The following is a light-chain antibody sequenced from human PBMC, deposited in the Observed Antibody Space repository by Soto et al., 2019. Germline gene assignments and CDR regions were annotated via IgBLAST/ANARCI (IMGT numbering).Light chain of an antibody. J-gene: IGKJ1*01. CDR2: GAS. V-gene: IGKV3-20*01. Sequence: EIVLTQSPGTLSLSPGERATLSCRASQTVMNNFLAWYQQKPGQAPRVLIFGASSRATGVPDRFRGSGSGTDFTLTISRLEPEDFAVYFCQQYGTSPTFGQGTKVEIK. CDR3: QQYGTSPT. CDR1: QTVMNNF.